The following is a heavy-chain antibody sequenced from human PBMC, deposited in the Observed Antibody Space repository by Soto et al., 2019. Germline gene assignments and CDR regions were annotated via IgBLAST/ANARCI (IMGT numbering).Heavy chain of an antibody. D-gene: IGHD6-13*01. CDR3: VRDSGAKLSRS. J-gene: IGHJ4*02. V-gene: IGHV1-69*01. CDR2: IVPIYRTA. CDR1: GGTFSSYR. Sequence: QVQLVQSGAEVKKPGSSVKVSCKASGGTFSSYRINWVRQAPGQGLEWVGGIVPIYRTADYAQKFQGRVTITADESARTAYMELRSLKSQDTAVYYCVRDSGAKLSRSWGQGTLVTVSS.